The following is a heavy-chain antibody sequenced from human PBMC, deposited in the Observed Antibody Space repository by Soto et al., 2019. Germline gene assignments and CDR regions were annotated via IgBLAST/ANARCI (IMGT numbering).Heavy chain of an antibody. D-gene: IGHD1-26*01. J-gene: IGHJ6*02. CDR1: GYTFTSYY. CDR2: INPSGGST. Sequence: ASVKVSCKASGYTFTSYYMHWVRQAPGQGLEWMGIINPSGGSTSYAQKFQGRVTMTRDTSTSTVYMELSSLRSEDTAVYYCARDPKVGATYSYYYYGMDVWGQGTTVTVSS. CDR3: ARDPKVGATYSYYYYGMDV. V-gene: IGHV1-46*01.